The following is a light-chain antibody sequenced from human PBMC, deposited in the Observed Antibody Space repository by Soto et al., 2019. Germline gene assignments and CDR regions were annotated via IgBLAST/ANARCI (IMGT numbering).Light chain of an antibody. Sequence: ETVMTQSPGTLSVSLGERATLSCRASQSVSIHLAWYQQKPGQAPRLLIYSASSRATGVPDRFSGSGSGTDFTLTISRLEPEDFAVYYCQQCGSSPETFGQGTKVDIK. V-gene: IGKV3-20*01. J-gene: IGKJ1*01. CDR3: QQCGSSPET. CDR1: QSVSIH. CDR2: SAS.